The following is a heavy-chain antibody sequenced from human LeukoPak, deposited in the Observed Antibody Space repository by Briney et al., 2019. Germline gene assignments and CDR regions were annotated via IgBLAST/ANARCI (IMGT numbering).Heavy chain of an antibody. CDR1: GGSISSYY. CDR3: ARGPYYFDY. J-gene: IGHJ4*02. CDR2: IFSSGST. V-gene: IGHV4-59*01. Sequence: PSETRSLTCTVSGGSISSYYWNWIRQPPGKGLEWIGYIFSSGSTNYNPSLRSRVTISVDTSKNQFSLKLSSVTAADTAVYYCARGPYYFDYWGQGTLVTVSS.